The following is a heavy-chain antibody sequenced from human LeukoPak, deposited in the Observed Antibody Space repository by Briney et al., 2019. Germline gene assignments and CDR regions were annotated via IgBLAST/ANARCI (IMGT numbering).Heavy chain of an antibody. J-gene: IGHJ4*02. CDR3: ARSRRGYCSSTSCSNFDY. Sequence: SQTLSLTCTVSGGSISSGSYYWSWIRQPAGKGLEWIGRIYTSGSTNYNPSLKSRVTISVDTSKNQFSLKLSSVTAADTAVYYCARSRRGYCSSTSCSNFDYWGQGTPVTVSS. V-gene: IGHV4-61*02. CDR2: IYTSGST. D-gene: IGHD2-2*01. CDR1: GGSISSGSYY.